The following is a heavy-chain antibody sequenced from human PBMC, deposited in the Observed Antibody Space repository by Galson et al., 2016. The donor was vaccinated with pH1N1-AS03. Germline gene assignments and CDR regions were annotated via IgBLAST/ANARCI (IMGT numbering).Heavy chain of an antibody. CDR2: IYARDSDV. V-gene: IGHV5-51*01. D-gene: IGHD2/OR15-2a*01. CDR3: PRHGEPSTLWAWFDP. J-gene: IGHJ5*02. Sequence: QSGAEVKKPGESLRISCRASGFTFTHYWIGWVRQLPGKGLEWMGIIYARDSDVRYNPSFQGQVTFSVDESIDTDYMQWSSLRAPDPAMYFCPRHGEPSTLWAWFDPWGKGTLVTASS. CDR1: GFTFTHYW.